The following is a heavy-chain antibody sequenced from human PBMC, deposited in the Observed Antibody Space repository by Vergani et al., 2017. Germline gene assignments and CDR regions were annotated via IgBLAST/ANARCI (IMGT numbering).Heavy chain of an antibody. D-gene: IGHD6-19*01. J-gene: IGHJ2*01. V-gene: IGHV4-34*01. Sequence: QVQLQQWGAGLLKPSETLSLTCAVYGGSFSGYYWCWIRQPPGKGLEWIGEINHSGSTTYNPSLKSRVTISVDTSKNQFSLKLSSVTAADTAVYYCARAVAGRLPWYFDLWGRGTLVTVSS. CDR1: GGSFSGYY. CDR2: INHSGST. CDR3: ARAVAGRLPWYFDL.